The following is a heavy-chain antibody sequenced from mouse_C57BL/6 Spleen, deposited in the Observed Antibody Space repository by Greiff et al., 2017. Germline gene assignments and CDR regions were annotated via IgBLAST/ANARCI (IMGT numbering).Heavy chain of an antibody. V-gene: IGHV1-9*01. Sequence: VQLQQSGAELMKPGASVKLSCKATGYTFTGYWIEWVKQRPGHGLEWIGEILTGSGNTNYNEKFKGKATFTADTSSNTAYMQLSSLTTEDSAIYYCANYYGSSYWFAYWGQGTLVTVSA. CDR3: ANYYGSSYWFAY. CDR2: ILTGSGNT. CDR1: GYTFTGYW. J-gene: IGHJ3*01. D-gene: IGHD1-1*01.